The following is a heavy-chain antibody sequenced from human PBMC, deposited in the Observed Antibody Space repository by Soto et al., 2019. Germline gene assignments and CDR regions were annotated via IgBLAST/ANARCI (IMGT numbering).Heavy chain of an antibody. J-gene: IGHJ6*02. CDR1: GGSISSGDYY. CDR3: ARARDIVLVPAALDV. V-gene: IGHV4-61*08. D-gene: IGHD2-2*01. Sequence: PSETLSLTCTVSGGSISSGDYYWSWIRQPPGKGLEWIGYIYYSGSTNYNPSLKSRVTISVDTSKNQFSLKLSSVTAADTAVYYCARARDIVLVPAALDVWGQGTTVTVSS. CDR2: IYYSGST.